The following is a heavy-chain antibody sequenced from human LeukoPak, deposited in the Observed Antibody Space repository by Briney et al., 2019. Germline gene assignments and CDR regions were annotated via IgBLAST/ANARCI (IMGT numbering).Heavy chain of an antibody. Sequence: PSETLSLTCTVSGESISGFYWTWIRQPPGKGLEWIGYIYYSGSTNYNPSLKSRVTISVDTSKNQFSLKLSSVTAADTAVYYCARGVVIAPQTFDYWGQGTLVTVS. CDR2: IYYSGST. CDR1: GESISGFY. CDR3: ARGVVIAPQTFDY. D-gene: IGHD2-21*01. V-gene: IGHV4-59*01. J-gene: IGHJ4*02.